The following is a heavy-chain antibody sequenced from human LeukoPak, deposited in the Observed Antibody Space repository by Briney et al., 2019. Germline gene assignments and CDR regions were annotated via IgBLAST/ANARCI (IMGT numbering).Heavy chain of an antibody. Sequence: ASVKVSCKASGGTFSSYAISWVRQAPGQGLEWMGRIIPIFGTANYAQKFQGRVTITTDESTSTAYMELSSLRSEDTAVYYCARETRAAAVVSYYYMDVWGKGTTVTVSS. D-gene: IGHD6-13*01. CDR3: ARETRAAAVVSYYYMDV. V-gene: IGHV1-69*05. CDR2: IIPIFGTA. CDR1: GGTFSSYA. J-gene: IGHJ6*03.